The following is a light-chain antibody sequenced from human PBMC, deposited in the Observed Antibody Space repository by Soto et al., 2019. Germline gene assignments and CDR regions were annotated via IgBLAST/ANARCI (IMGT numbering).Light chain of an antibody. CDR1: QSVSSSY. Sequence: EIVLTQSPGTLSLSPGERATLSCSASQSVSSSYLAWYQQKPGQAPRLLIYGASSRATGIPDRFSGSGSGTDFTLTISRLEPEDFAVYSCQQYGSSPPTFGQGTKVDIK. V-gene: IGKV3-20*01. CDR2: GAS. J-gene: IGKJ1*01. CDR3: QQYGSSPPT.